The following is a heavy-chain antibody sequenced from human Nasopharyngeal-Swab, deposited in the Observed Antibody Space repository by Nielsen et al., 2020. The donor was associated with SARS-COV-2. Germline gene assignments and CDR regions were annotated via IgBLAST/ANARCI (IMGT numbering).Heavy chain of an antibody. CDR3: ARHYDFWSGYYNSHFYGMDV. CDR2: IKHDGSAK. CDR1: GFTFSSYW. J-gene: IGHJ6*02. Sequence: GESLKISCAAPGFTFSSYWMTWVRQAPGKGLEWVANIKHDGSAKYCADSVKGRFTISRDNAKSSLHLQMNSLRAEDTAVYYCARHYDFWSGYYNSHFYGMDVWGQGTTVTVSS. D-gene: IGHD3-3*01. V-gene: IGHV3-7*01.